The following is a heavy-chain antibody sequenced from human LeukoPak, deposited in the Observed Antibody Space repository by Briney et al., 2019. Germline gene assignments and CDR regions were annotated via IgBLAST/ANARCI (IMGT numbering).Heavy chain of an antibody. J-gene: IGHJ4*02. Sequence: ASVKVSCKASGYTFTSYDINWVRQATGQGLEWMGRMNPNSGNTGYAQKFQGRVTMTRNTSISTAYMELSSLRSEDTAVYYCARGRGYSSSLPLDYWGQGTLVTVSS. V-gene: IGHV1-8*01. CDR1: GYTFTSYD. CDR2: MNPNSGNT. CDR3: ARGRGYSSSLPLDY. D-gene: IGHD6-13*01.